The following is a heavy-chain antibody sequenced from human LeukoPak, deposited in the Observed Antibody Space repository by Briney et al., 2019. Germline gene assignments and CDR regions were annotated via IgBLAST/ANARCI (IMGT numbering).Heavy chain of an antibody. D-gene: IGHD3-10*01. Sequence: SETLSLTCAVSGGSFTHYYWSWIRQPPGKGLQWIGYIYSSGTTKYNPSLKSRVTISLDMPNNQFSLILTSVTAADTAVYYCARLVIPWGQGILVTVSS. CDR2: IYSSGTT. CDR3: ARLVIP. V-gene: IGHV4-59*08. J-gene: IGHJ5*02. CDR1: GGSFTHYY.